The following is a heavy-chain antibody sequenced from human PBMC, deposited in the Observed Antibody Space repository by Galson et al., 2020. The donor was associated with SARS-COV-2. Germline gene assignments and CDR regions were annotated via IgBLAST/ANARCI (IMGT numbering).Heavy chain of an antibody. CDR2: IIPIFGTA. J-gene: IGHJ3*02. CDR3: ARHHSGSYSLSLQDAFDI. Sequence: SVKVSCKASGGTFSSYAISWVRQAPGQGLEWMGGIIPIFGTANYAQKFQGRVTITADKSTSTAYMELSSLRSEDTAVYYCARHHSGSYSLSLQDAFDIWGQGTMVTVSS. V-gene: IGHV1-69*06. CDR1: GGTFSSYA. D-gene: IGHD1-26*01.